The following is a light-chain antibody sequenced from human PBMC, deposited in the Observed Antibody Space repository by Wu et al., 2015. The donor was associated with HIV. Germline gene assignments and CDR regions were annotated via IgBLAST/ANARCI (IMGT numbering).Light chain of an antibody. Sequence: DIQMTQSPSTLSASVGDRVLITCRASQSISNWLAWYQQKPGKAPKLLIYKSSFLESGVPPRFSGSGSGTEFSLIISSLQADDFATYYRQHYYSYPWAFGQGTKVEIK. CDR2: KSS. V-gene: IGKV1-5*03. CDR1: QSISNW. J-gene: IGKJ1*01. CDR3: QHYYSYPWA.